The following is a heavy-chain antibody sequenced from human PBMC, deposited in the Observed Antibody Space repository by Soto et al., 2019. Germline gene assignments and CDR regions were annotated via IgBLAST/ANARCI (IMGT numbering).Heavy chain of an antibody. CDR1: GYTFTSYG. J-gene: IGHJ4*02. V-gene: IGHV1-18*04. Sequence: QVQLVQSGAEVKKPGASVKVSCKASGYTFTSYGISWVRQAPGQGLEWMGWVSAYNGRTNYAQKPRGRVTMTTDTSTSTAYMELRSLRSVDTAVYYCARDVLAVTMLVVVQGGGTFDYWGQGPLVTVSS. D-gene: IGHD3-22*01. CDR3: ARDVLAVTMLVVVQGGGTFDY. CDR2: VSAYNGRT.